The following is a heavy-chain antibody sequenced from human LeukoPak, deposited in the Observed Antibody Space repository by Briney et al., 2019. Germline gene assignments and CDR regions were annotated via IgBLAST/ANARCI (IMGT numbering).Heavy chain of an antibody. CDR1: GFTFRMYA. J-gene: IGHJ6*02. D-gene: IGHD3-10*01. Sequence: GGSLRLSCAASGFTFRMYAMTWVRQAPGKGLEWVSSISGGVGSTYYADSVKGWFTISRDNSKNTVYLQLNSLRADDTAVFYCATSMVRGLMPYYYYAMDVWGQGTTVTVSS. V-gene: IGHV3-23*01. CDR3: ATSMVRGLMPYYYYAMDV. CDR2: ISGGVGST.